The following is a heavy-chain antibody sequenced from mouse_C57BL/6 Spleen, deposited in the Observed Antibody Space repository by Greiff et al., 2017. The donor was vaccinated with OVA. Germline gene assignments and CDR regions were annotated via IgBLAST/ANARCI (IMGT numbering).Heavy chain of an antibody. V-gene: IGHV1-82*01. Sequence: QVQLQQSGPELVKPGASVKISCKASGYAFSSSWMNWVKQRPGKGLEWIGRIYPGDGDTNYNGKFKGKATLTADKSSSTAYMQLSSLTSEDSAVYVCARTRVYDGSFYLDYWGKGTTLTVSS. CDR3: ARTRVYDGSFYLDY. J-gene: IGHJ2*01. CDR2: IYPGDGDT. D-gene: IGHD2-3*01. CDR1: GYAFSSSW.